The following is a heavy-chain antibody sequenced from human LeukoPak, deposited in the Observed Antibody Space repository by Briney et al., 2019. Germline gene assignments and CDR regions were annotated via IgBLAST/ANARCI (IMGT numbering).Heavy chain of an antibody. CDR1: GYSFTSYW. Sequence: GESLKISCKGSGYSFTSYWIGWVRQMPGKGLEWMGIIYPGDSDTRYSPSFQGQVTISADKSISTAYLQWSSLKASDTAMYYCARYSSSTVTTFDAFDIWGQGTMVTVSS. D-gene: IGHD4-17*01. CDR2: IYPGDSDT. CDR3: ARYSSSTVTTFDAFDI. V-gene: IGHV5-51*01. J-gene: IGHJ3*02.